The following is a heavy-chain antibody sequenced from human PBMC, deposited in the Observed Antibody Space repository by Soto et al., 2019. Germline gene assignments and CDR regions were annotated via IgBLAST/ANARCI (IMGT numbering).Heavy chain of an antibody. CDR2: IFSSGTT. CDR1: GDSIGSGNYY. J-gene: IGHJ6*02. CDR3: ARVPSPFDVDYALDL. V-gene: IGHV4-30-4*01. Sequence: SETLSLTCTVSGDSIGSGNYYWSWIRQPPGKGLEWIGYIFSSGTTYYNPSLKSRLNMSLDTSKNQFSLKLNSVTAADTAVYFWARVPSPFDVDYALDLWGQGTTVTVSS. D-gene: IGHD4-17*01.